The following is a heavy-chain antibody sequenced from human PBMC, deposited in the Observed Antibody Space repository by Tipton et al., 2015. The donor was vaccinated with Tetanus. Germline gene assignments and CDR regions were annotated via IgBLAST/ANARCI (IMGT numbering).Heavy chain of an antibody. CDR2: IYSGGST. CDR1: GFTVSSNY. Sequence: SLRLSCAASGFTVSSNYMSWVRQAPGKGLEWVSVIYSGGSTYYADSVKGRFTISRDNSKNTLYLQMNSLRAEDTAVYYCAREGSSSSWGYSYYGMDVWGQGTTVTVSS. CDR3: AREGSSSSWGYSYYGMDV. D-gene: IGHD6-6*01. J-gene: IGHJ6*02. V-gene: IGHV3-53*01.